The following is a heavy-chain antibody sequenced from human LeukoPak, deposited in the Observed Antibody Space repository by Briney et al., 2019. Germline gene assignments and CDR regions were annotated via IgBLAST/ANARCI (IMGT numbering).Heavy chain of an antibody. Sequence: GGSLRLSCAASRFTFTSYWMSWVRQAPGKGLEWVAKIKKDGSEKYYVDSVKGRFTISRDNAKNSLYLQMNSLRAEDTAVYYCARDRTGNNDFWSGYTTFFDYWGQGALVTVSS. J-gene: IGHJ4*02. CDR2: IKKDGSEK. D-gene: IGHD3-3*01. CDR3: ARDRTGNNDFWSGYTTFFDY. V-gene: IGHV3-7*01. CDR1: RFTFTSYW.